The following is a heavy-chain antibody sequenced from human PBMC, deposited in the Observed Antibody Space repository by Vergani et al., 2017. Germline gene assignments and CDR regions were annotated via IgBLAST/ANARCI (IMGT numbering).Heavy chain of an antibody. V-gene: IGHV1-3*01. CDR3: ASSQLWLLPFDY. CDR1: GYTFTSYA. J-gene: IGHJ4*02. D-gene: IGHD5-18*01. CDR2: INAGNGNT. Sequence: QVQLVQSGAEVKKPGASVKVSCKASGYTFTSYAMHWVRQAPGQRLEWMGWINAGNGNTKYSQKFQGRVPVTRDTSASTAYMELSSLRSEDTAVYYCASSQLWLLPFDYWGQGTLVTVSS.